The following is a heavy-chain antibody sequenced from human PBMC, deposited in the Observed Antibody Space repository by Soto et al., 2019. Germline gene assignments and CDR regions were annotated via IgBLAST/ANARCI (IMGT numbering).Heavy chain of an antibody. CDR3: ARGGEATYYPAGSPPNY. D-gene: IGHD3-10*01. V-gene: IGHV1-69*01. CDR1: GGTSSGYT. Sequence: QVQLVQSGAEVKEPGSSVKVSCRASGGTSSGYTISWVRLAPGQGLEWVGGIIPIFGTTAYAQKFQDRVTITADESTSAVYMELSSLTSDDTAVYYCARGGEATYYPAGSPPNYWGQGTLVTVSS. J-gene: IGHJ4*02. CDR2: IIPIFGTT.